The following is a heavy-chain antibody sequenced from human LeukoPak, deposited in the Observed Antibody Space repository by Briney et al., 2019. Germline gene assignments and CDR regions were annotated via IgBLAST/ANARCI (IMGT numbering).Heavy chain of an antibody. Sequence: GGSLRLSCAASGFTFSSYEMNWVRQAPGKGLEWVSYISSSSSTIYYADSVKGRFTISRDNAKNSLYLQMNSLRAEDTAVYYCARSSSSWHYYFDYWGQGTLVTVSS. CDR3: ARSSSSWHYYFDY. CDR1: GFTFSSYE. V-gene: IGHV3-48*03. CDR2: ISSSSSTI. J-gene: IGHJ4*02. D-gene: IGHD6-13*01.